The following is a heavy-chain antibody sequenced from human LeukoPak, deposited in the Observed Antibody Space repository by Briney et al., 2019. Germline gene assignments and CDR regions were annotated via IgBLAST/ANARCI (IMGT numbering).Heavy chain of an antibody. V-gene: IGHV3-33*05. J-gene: IGHJ3*02. Sequence: GGSLRLSCVPSGLTFSTYGMYWVRQAPSKGLGWVAVITDDGSNKYYADSVKGRFTISRANSKNTLYLQMNSLRAEDTAVYYCARVLCSGGTCLDAFDIWGQGTMVTVSS. CDR1: GLTFSTYG. CDR3: ARVLCSGGTCLDAFDI. D-gene: IGHD2-15*01. CDR2: ITDDGSNK.